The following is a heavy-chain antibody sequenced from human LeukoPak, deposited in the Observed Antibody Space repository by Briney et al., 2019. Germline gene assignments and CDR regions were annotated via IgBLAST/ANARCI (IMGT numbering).Heavy chain of an antibody. Sequence: PSETLSLTCGVSGASVSSHFWSWLPQTPGMGLEWLGYISNRGSTGYNPSLRSRVTISVDAPKNEVSLNLRSVSAADTAVYYCAKDVSGTYFAFDVWGQGRTV. CDR2: ISNRGST. V-gene: IGHV4-59*02. D-gene: IGHD1-26*01. CDR1: GASVSSHF. CDR3: AKDVSGTYFAFDV. J-gene: IGHJ3*01.